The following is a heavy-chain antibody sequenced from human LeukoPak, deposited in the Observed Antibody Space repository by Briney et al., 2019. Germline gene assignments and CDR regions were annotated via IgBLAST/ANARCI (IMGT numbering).Heavy chain of an antibody. J-gene: IGHJ3*02. CDR2: IYSGGST. Sequence: GGSLRLSCAASGFTVSSNYMSWVRQAPGKVLEWVSIIYSGGSTYYADSVKGRFIISRDNSKNTLYLQMNSLRAEDTAVYYCARDWGFTVTTNAFDIWGQGTMATVSS. D-gene: IGHD4-17*01. V-gene: IGHV3-66*01. CDR1: GFTVSSNY. CDR3: ARDWGFTVTTNAFDI.